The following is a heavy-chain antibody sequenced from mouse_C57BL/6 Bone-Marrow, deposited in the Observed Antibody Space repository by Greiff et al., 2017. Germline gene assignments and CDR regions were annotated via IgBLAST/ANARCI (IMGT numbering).Heavy chain of an antibody. CDR1: GYTFTNYW. D-gene: IGHD2-3*01. CDR3: AKTSYDGYYVDWYFDV. V-gene: IGHV1-63*01. J-gene: IGHJ1*03. CDR2: IYPGGGYT. Sequence: QVQLQQSGAELVRPGTSVKMSCKASGYTFTNYWIGWAKQRPGHGLEWIGDIYPGGGYTTYNEKFKGKATLTADKSSSTAYMQFSSLTSEDSAIYYCAKTSYDGYYVDWYFDVWGTGTTVTVSS.